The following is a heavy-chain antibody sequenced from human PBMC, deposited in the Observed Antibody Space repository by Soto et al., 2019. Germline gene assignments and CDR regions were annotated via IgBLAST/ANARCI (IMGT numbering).Heavy chain of an antibody. V-gene: IGHV1-69*04. CDR3: ARDQGYCSSTSCYDNWFDP. D-gene: IGHD2-2*01. Sequence: SVKVSCKASGGTFSSYTISWVRQAPGQGLEWMGRIIPILGIANYAQKFQGRVTITADKSTSTAYMELSSLRSEDTAVYYCARDQGYCSSTSCYDNWFDPWGQGTLVTVSS. CDR2: IIPILGIA. J-gene: IGHJ5*02. CDR1: GGTFSSYT.